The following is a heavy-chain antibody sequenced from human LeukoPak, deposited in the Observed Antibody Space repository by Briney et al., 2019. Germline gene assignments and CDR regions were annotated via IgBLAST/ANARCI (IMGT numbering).Heavy chain of an antibody. D-gene: IGHD6-19*01. CDR1: GFTFSSYE. J-gene: IGHJ4*02. Sequence: PGGSLRLSCAASGFTFSSYEMNWVRQAPGKGLEWVSYISSSGSTIYYADSVKCRFTISRDNAKNSLYLQMNSLRAEDMAVYYCARAPTYSSGWYVDYWGQGTLVTVSS. CDR2: ISSSGSTI. V-gene: IGHV3-48*03. CDR3: ARAPTYSSGWYVDY.